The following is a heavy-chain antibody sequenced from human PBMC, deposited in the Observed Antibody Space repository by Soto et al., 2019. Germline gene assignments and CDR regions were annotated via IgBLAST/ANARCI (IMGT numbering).Heavy chain of an antibody. CDR1: GGSISSSSYY. J-gene: IGHJ4*02. CDR3: ASSHYYDSSGYYYY. V-gene: IGHV4-39*01. CDR2: IYYSGST. Sequence: PSETLSLTCTVSGGSISSSSYYWGWIRQPPGKGLEWIGSIYYSGSTYYNPSLKSRVTISVDTPKNQFSLKLSSVTAADTAVYYCASSHYYDSSGYYYYWGQGTLVTVSS. D-gene: IGHD3-22*01.